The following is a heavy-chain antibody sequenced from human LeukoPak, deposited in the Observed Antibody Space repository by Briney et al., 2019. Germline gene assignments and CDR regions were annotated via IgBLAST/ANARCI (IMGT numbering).Heavy chain of an antibody. CDR1: GFTFSSYS. CDR3: ARRVASANDAFDI. J-gene: IGHJ3*02. CDR2: ISSGSTYI. D-gene: IGHD6-13*01. V-gene: IGHV3-21*01. Sequence: AGGSLRLSCAASGFTFSSYSMNWVRQAPGKGLEWVSSISSGSTYIYYGDSLKGRFTISRDNAKNSLYLQMNSLRAEDTAVYYCARRVASANDAFDIWGQGTMVTVS.